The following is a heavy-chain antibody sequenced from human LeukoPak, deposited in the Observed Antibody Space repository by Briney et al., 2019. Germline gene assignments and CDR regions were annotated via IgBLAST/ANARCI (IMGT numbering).Heavy chain of an antibody. D-gene: IGHD3-3*01. CDR2: ISGSGAGT. J-gene: IGHJ4*02. V-gene: IGHV3-23*01. CDR3: AKTRSELDY. CDR1: GFTFSNHA. Sequence: GGSLRLSCAASGFTFSNHAMNWVRQAPGKGLEWVSAISGSGAGTYYADSVKGRFTISRDNSKNTLYLQMNSLRVEDTAVYYCAKTRSELDYWGQGTLVTVSS.